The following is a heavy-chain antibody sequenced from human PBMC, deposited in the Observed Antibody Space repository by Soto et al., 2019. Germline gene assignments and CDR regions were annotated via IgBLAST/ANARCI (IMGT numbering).Heavy chain of an antibody. CDR2: IWYDGSNK. CDR3: ARAVGHFDF. CDR1: GFVFSTYG. V-gene: IGHV3-33*01. D-gene: IGHD1-26*01. Sequence: QVQLVESGGGVVQPGRSLRLSCAASGFVFSTYGMHWVRQAPGKGLEWVAVIWYDGSNKYYAYSVRGRFTISRDNSKNTLFLQLNSLRAEDTAVYYCARAVGHFDFWGQGPLVTVS. J-gene: IGHJ4*02.